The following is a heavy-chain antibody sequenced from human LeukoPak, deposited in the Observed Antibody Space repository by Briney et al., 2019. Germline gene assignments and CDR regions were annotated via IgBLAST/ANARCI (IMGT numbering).Heavy chain of an antibody. CDR1: GGSFSGYY. CDR2: INHSGST. J-gene: IGHJ5*02. Sequence: SETLCLTCAVYGGSFSGYYWSWIRQPPGKGLEWIGEINHSGSTNYNPSLKSRVTISVDTSKNQFSLKLSSVTAADTAVYYCAREGITGTTNWFDPWGQGTLVTVSS. V-gene: IGHV4-34*01. CDR3: AREGITGTTNWFDP. D-gene: IGHD1-7*01.